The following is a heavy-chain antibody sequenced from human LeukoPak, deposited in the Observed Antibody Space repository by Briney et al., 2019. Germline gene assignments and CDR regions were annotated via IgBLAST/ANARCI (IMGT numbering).Heavy chain of an antibody. Sequence: GGSLRLSCAASGFTFSSYGMHWVRQAPGKGLEWVAVIWYDGSNKYYADSVKGRFTISRDNAKNSLYLQMNSLRAEDTAVYYCARVGTVTTARGGPYYYYGMDVWGQGTTVTVSS. D-gene: IGHD4-11*01. CDR3: ARVGTVTTARGGPYYYYGMDV. CDR2: IWYDGSNK. V-gene: IGHV3-33*01. J-gene: IGHJ6*02. CDR1: GFTFSSYG.